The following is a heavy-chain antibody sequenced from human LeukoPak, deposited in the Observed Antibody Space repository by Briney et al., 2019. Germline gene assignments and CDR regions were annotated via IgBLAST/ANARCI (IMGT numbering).Heavy chain of an antibody. Sequence: SETLSLTCAVSGGSISSSNWWSWVRQPPGKGLEWIGEIYHSGSTNYNPSLKSRVTISVDKSKNQFSLKLSSVTAADTAAYYCARDSPSQTEVTDAFDIWGQGTMVTVSS. CDR2: IYHSGST. D-gene: IGHD1-14*01. J-gene: IGHJ3*02. CDR1: GGSISSSNW. V-gene: IGHV4-4*02. CDR3: ARDSPSQTEVTDAFDI.